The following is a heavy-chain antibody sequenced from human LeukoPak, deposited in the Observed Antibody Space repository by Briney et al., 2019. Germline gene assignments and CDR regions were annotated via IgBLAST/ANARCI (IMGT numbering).Heavy chain of an antibody. J-gene: IGHJ4*02. CDR1: GGSISSSSYY. D-gene: IGHD3-22*01. CDR2: IYYSGST. CDR3: ARGKHYYDSSGYSPFDY. V-gene: IGHV4-39*07. Sequence: PSETLSLTCTVSGGSISSSSYYWGWIRQPPGKGLEWIGSIYYSGSTYYNPSLKSRVTISMDTSNYQFYLKLSSVTAADTAVYYCARGKHYYDSSGYSPFDYWGQGTLVTVSS.